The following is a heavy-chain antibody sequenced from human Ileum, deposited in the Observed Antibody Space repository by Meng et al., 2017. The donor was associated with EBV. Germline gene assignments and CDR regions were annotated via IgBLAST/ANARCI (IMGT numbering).Heavy chain of an antibody. J-gene: IGHJ5*02. CDR2: INPNGGGT. Sequence: QVQLVHSGAEVKQPGASVKVSCKTSGYTFSDHYMYWVRQVPGQGLEWMGRINPNGGGTLYAQKFRGRVTMTRDMSNSTVFMELSRLRSDDTGIYYCARDSEKLLGWFDPWGQGTLVTVSS. V-gene: IGHV1-2*05. CDR1: GYTFSDHY. CDR3: ARDSEKLLGWFDP. D-gene: IGHD6-19*01.